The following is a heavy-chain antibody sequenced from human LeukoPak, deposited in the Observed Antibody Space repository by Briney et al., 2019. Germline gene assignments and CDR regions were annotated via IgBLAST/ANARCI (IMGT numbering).Heavy chain of an antibody. CDR3: AKDKGYCSGGSCATRFYYFDY. Sequence: PGGSLRLSCAASGFTFSSYAMSWVRQAPGKGLEWVSAISGSGGSTYYADSVKGRFTISRDNSKNTLYLQMNSLRAEDTAVYYCAKDKGYCSGGSCATRFYYFDYWGQGTLVTVSS. CDR1: GFTFSSYA. V-gene: IGHV3-23*01. CDR2: ISGSGGST. D-gene: IGHD2-15*01. J-gene: IGHJ4*02.